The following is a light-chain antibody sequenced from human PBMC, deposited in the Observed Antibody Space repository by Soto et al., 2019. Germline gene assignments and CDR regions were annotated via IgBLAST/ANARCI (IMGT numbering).Light chain of an antibody. CDR3: QQYGGSPRIT. CDR2: GAS. J-gene: IGKJ5*01. V-gene: IGKV3-20*01. CDR1: ERLSSVY. Sequence: EVVLTQSPGTLSFSPGERATLSCRASERLSSVYLAWYQQRPGQPPRLLIYGASNRATGIPDRFSGSGSGTDFTLIINRLEPEDVEIYYCQQYGGSPRITFGQGTRLEI.